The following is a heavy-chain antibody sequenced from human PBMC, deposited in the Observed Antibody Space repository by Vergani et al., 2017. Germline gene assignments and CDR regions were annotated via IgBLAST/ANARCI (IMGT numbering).Heavy chain of an antibody. CDR1: GFTFDDYT. CDR2: ISWDGGST. CDR3: AKGGMTMVRGLDY. V-gene: IGHV3-43*01. Sequence: EVQLVESGGVVVQPGGSLRLSCAASGFTFDDYTMHWVREAPGKGLEWVSLISWDGGSTYYADSVKGRFTISRDNSKTALYLQMNSLRTEDTALYYCAKGGMTMVRGLDYWGQGTLVTVSS. J-gene: IGHJ4*02. D-gene: IGHD3-10*01.